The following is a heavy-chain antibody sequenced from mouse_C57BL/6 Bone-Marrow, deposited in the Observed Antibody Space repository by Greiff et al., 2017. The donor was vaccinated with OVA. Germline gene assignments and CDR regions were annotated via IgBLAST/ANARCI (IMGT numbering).Heavy chain of an antibody. CDR3: ARRRYGNICAMDY. D-gene: IGHD2-10*02. V-gene: IGHV1-72*01. J-gene: IGHJ4*01. Sequence: VQLQQPGAELVKPGASVKLSCKASGYTFTSYWMHWVKQRPGRGLEWIGRIDPNSGGTKYNEKFKSKATLTVDKHSSTAYMQLSSLTSEDSAVYYCARRRYGNICAMDYWGQGTSVTVSS. CDR1: GYTFTSYW. CDR2: IDPNSGGT.